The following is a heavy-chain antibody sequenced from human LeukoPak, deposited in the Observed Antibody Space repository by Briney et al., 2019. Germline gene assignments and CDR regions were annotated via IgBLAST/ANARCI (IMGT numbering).Heavy chain of an antibody. J-gene: IGHJ4*02. CDR3: AKWGDSDVLTGYYVSDY. CDR2: ITGIGSGI. V-gene: IGHV3-23*01. Sequence: GRCLRLSCAASGFTFSNYAMSWVRQAPGKGLGWVSVITGIGSGIYYADSMKSRFTISRDNSTNTLYLQINSLRAEDTAVYYCAKWGDSDVLTGYYVSDYWGQGSLVTVSS. D-gene: IGHD3-9*01. CDR1: GFTFSNYA.